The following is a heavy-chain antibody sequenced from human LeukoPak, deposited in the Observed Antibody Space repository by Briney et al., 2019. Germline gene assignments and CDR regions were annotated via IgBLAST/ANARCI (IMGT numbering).Heavy chain of an antibody. D-gene: IGHD1-14*01. CDR2: INADGSTA. V-gene: IGHV3-74*01. CDR1: GFTFGNPW. CDR3: VVVVEPPDSDGFDV. Sequence: PGGSLRLSCAASGFTFGNPWVHWVRQAPGKGLVWVSLINADGSTATYADSVKGRFTISRDNARNTLSLQMNSLTIEDTAVYYCVVVVEPPDSDGFDVWGQGTMITVSS. J-gene: IGHJ3*01.